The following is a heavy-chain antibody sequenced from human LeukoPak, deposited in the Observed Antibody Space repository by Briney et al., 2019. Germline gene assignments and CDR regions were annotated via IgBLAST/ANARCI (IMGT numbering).Heavy chain of an antibody. V-gene: IGHV4-34*01. CDR3: AGLPYSNSSGRRGVGNDY. CDR2: INHSGST. Sequence: PSETLSLTCAVYGGSFSGYYWSWIRQPPGKGLEWIGEINHSGSTNYNPSLKSRVTISVDTSKNQFSLKLSSVTAADTAVYYCAGLPYSNSSGRRGVGNDYWGQGTLVTVSS. J-gene: IGHJ4*02. CDR1: GGSFSGYY. D-gene: IGHD6-6*01.